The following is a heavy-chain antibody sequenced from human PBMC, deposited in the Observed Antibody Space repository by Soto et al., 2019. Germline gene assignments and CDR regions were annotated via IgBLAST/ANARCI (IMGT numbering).Heavy chain of an antibody. CDR1: GGSISSSSYY. D-gene: IGHD2-21*02. V-gene: IGHV4-39*01. J-gene: IGHJ4*02. CDR2: IYYSGST. CDR3: ARGGDWQFDY. Sequence: PSETLSLTCTVSGGSISSSSYYWGWIRQPPGKGLEWIGSIYYSGSTYYNPSLKSRVTISVDTSKNQFSLKLSSVTAADTAVYYCARGGDWQFDYWGQGTLVTVSS.